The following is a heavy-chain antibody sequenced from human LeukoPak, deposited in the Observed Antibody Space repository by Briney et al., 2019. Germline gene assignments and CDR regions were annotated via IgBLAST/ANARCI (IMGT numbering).Heavy chain of an antibody. Sequence: SETLSLTCTVSGGSISSYYWSWIRQPPGKGLEWIGYIYYSGSTNYNPSLKSRVTISVDTSKNQFSLKLSSVTAADTAVYYCAREIDYFDYWGQGTLVTVSS. V-gene: IGHV4-59*01. J-gene: IGHJ4*02. CDR1: GGSISSYY. CDR2: IYYSGST. CDR3: AREIDYFDY.